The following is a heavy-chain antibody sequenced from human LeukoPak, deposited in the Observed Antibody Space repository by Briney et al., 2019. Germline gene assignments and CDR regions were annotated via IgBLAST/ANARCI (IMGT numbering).Heavy chain of an antibody. CDR2: ISYDGSNK. Sequence: GRSLRLSCAASRFTVSSYAIHWVRQAPGKGLEWVAVISYDGSNKYYADSVKGRFTISRDNSKNTLYLQMNSLRAEDTAVYYCARGGKQQLVRAGFDYWGQGTLVTVSS. V-gene: IGHV3-30*04. CDR1: RFTVSSYA. D-gene: IGHD6-13*01. CDR3: ARGGKQQLVRAGFDY. J-gene: IGHJ4*02.